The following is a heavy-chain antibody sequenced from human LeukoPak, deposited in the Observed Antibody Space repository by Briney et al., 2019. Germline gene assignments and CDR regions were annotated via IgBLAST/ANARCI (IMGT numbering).Heavy chain of an antibody. Sequence: GGSLRLSCAASGFTFSSYAMSWVRQAPGKGLEWVSAISGSGGSTYYADSVKGRFTISRDTSLNTLYLQMTSLRAEDTAVYFCAKRGIVIRGILVIGYHQEAYHYDYSGQGVLVTVSS. CDR2: ISGSGGST. CDR1: GFTFSSYA. J-gene: IGHJ4*02. V-gene: IGHV3-23*01. D-gene: IGHD3-10*01. CDR3: AKRGIVIRGILVIGYHQEAYHYDY.